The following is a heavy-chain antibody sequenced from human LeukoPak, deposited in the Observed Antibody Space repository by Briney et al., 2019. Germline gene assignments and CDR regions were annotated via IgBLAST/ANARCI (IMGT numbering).Heavy chain of an antibody. V-gene: IGHV3-48*01. J-gene: IGHJ4*02. D-gene: IGHD3-22*01. CDR3: AKEVNYDSSGYYGGGYYFDY. CDR1: GFTFSSYS. Sequence: GGSLRLSCAASGFTFSSYSMNWVRQAPGKGLEWVSYISSSSSTIYYADSVKGRFTISRDNSKNTLYLQMNSLRAEDTAVYYCAKEVNYDSSGYYGGGYYFDYWGQGTLVTVSS. CDR2: ISSSSSTI.